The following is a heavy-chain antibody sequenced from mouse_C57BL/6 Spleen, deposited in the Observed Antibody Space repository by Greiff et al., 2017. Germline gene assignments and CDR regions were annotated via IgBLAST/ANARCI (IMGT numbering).Heavy chain of an antibody. J-gene: IGHJ3*01. CDR3: AYYGSLWFAY. Sequence: EVQLQESGPGLVKPSQSLSLTCSVTGYSITSGYYWNWIRQFPGNKLEWMGYISYDGSNNYNPSLKNRISFTRDTSKNQFFLKLNSVTTEDTATYYCAYYGSLWFAYWGQGTLVTVSA. V-gene: IGHV3-6*01. D-gene: IGHD1-1*01. CDR2: ISYDGSN. CDR1: GYSITSGYY.